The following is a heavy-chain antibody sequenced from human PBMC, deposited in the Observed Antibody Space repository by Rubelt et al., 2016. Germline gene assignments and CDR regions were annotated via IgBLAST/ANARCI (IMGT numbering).Heavy chain of an antibody. D-gene: IGHD6-13*01. CDR3: AGHLVGISAAGKGYYFDS. V-gene: IGHV4-39*01. Sequence: QLQLQESGPGLVKPSETLSLTCTVSGGSIISSSHYWGWIRQAPGKGLEWIVTIYYSGSAYYNPALKSRVTISVDTSKNPFSLVRTSGTAADTAVYYCAGHLVGISAAGKGYYFDSWGQGSLVTVSS. CDR1: GGSIISSSHY. J-gene: IGHJ4*02. CDR2: IYYSGSA.